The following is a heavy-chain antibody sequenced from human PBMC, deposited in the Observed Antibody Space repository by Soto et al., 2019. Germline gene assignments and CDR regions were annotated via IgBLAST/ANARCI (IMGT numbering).Heavy chain of an antibody. Sequence: ASVKVSCKASGYSFTGHYIHWVRQAPEQGPEWMGEIGPGSGATRYAQKFQGRVTMTMDTSITTVYMELNNLRPDDTAIYYCGRGRSGQIVVFYWGQGTPVTVSS. V-gene: IGHV1-2*02. CDR2: IGPGSGAT. J-gene: IGHJ4*02. CDR1: GYSFTGHY. D-gene: IGHD1-26*01. CDR3: GRGRSGQIVVFY.